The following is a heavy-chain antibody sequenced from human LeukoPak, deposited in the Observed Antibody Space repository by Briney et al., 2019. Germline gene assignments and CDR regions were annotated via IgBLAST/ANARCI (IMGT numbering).Heavy chain of an antibody. D-gene: IGHD3-22*01. J-gene: IGHJ4*02. Sequence: GGSLRLSCAASGFTFSSYWMSWVRQAPGKGLEWVSNIKQNGSEKYYVDSVKCRFTISRDNAKNSLYLQMNSLRAEDTAVYYCARCCDDSSAYWGQGTLVTVSS. V-gene: IGHV3-7*01. CDR3: ARCCDDSSAY. CDR1: GFTFSSYW. CDR2: IKQNGSEK.